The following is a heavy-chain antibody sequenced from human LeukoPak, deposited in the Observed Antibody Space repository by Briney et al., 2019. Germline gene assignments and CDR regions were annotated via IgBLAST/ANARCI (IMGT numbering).Heavy chain of an antibody. J-gene: IGHJ4*02. V-gene: IGHV1-2*02. D-gene: IGHD3-3*01. CDR2: INPNSGGT. CDR3: ARADYYFWSGYPQGYFDY. CDR1: GYTFTGYY. Sequence: ASVKVSCKASGYTFTGYYMHWVRQAPGQGLEWMGWINPNSGGTNYAQKFQGRVTMTRDTSISTAYMELSRLRSDDTAVYYCARADYYFWSGYPQGYFDYWGQGTLVTVSS.